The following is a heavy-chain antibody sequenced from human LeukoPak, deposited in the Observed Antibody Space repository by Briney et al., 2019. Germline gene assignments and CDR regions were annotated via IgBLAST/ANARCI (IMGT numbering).Heavy chain of an antibody. CDR1: GFTFSDYY. J-gene: IGHJ4*02. CDR3: ARAGLGIDYGDYVPLFDC. CDR2: ISSSGSTI. Sequence: GGSLRLSCAASGFTFSDYYMSWIRQAPGKGLEWVSYISSSGSTIYYADSVKGRFTISRDNAKNSLYLQMNSLRAEDTAVYYCARAGLGIDYGDYVPLFDCWGQGTLVTVSS. V-gene: IGHV3-11*04. D-gene: IGHD4-17*01.